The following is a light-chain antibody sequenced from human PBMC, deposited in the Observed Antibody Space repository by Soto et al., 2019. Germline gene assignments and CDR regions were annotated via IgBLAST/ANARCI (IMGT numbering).Light chain of an antibody. CDR2: YVS. J-gene: IGKJ1*01. CDR1: QSVSSNY. CDR3: QQYGSSPT. Sequence: ETVLTQSPGTLSLSPGERATLSCRSSQSVSSNYLAWYQQKPGQAPRLLIYYVSSRATGIPDRFSGSASGTDFTLTISKLEPEDFAMYYCQQYGSSPTFGQGTKVEIK. V-gene: IGKV3-20*01.